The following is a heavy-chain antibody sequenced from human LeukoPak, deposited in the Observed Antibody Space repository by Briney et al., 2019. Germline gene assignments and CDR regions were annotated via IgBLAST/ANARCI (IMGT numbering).Heavy chain of an antibody. D-gene: IGHD1-14*01. CDR2: MNPNSGNT. J-gene: IGHJ4*02. CDR1: GYTFTSYD. V-gene: IGHV1-8*01. CDR3: ATEEPEHVYYFGY. Sequence: ASVKVSCKASGYTFTSYDINWVRQATGQGLEWMGWMNPNSGNTGYAQKFQGRVTMTEDTSTDTAYMELSSLRSEDTAVYYCATEEPEHVYYFGYWGQGTLVTVSS.